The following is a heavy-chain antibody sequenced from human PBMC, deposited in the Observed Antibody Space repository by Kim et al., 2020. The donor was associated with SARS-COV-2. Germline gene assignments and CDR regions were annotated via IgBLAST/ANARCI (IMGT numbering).Heavy chain of an antibody. V-gene: IGHV1-69*01. D-gene: IGHD3-10*01. CDR3: ARGYYGSVRFDP. J-gene: IGHJ5*02. Sequence: NYAQKSQGRVTITADESTSTAYMELSSLRSEDTAVYYCARGYYGSVRFDPWGQGTLVTVSS.